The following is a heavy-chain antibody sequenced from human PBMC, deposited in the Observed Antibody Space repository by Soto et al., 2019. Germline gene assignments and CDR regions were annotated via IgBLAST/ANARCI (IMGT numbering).Heavy chain of an antibody. CDR2: ISAYNGNT. CDR1: GYTFTTYG. Sequence: QVQLVQSGAEMKKPGASVKVSCKASGYTFTTYGISWVRQAPGQGLEWMGWISAYNGNTHYAQKLQGRVTMTTDTSTSTAYVELSSLRSDDTAVYYCAREHFPSTYYSFDYWGQGTLVTVSS. CDR3: AREHFPSTYYSFDY. D-gene: IGHD1-26*01. J-gene: IGHJ4*02. V-gene: IGHV1-18*04.